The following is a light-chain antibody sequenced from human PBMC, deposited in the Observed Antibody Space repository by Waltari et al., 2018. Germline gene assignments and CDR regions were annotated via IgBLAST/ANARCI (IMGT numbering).Light chain of an antibody. Sequence: DIQMTQSPSTLSASVGDRVTIPCRASQSISSWLAWYQQKPGKAPKLLIYKASSLESGVPSRLSGSGSGTEFTLTISSLQPDDFATYYCQQYNSYSYTFGQGTKLEIK. J-gene: IGKJ2*01. V-gene: IGKV1-5*03. CDR3: QQYNSYSYT. CDR2: KAS. CDR1: QSISSW.